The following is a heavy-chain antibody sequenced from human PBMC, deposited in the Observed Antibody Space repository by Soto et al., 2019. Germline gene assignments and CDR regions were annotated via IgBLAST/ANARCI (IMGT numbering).Heavy chain of an antibody. Sequence: SETLSLTCTVSGGSISSYYWSWIRQPPGKGLEWIGYIYYSGSTNYNPSLKSRVTISVDTSKNQFSLKLSSVTAADAAVYYCARRLSIYYGMDVWGQGTTVTVSS. V-gene: IGHV4-59*01. D-gene: IGHD2-2*02. CDR3: ARRLSIYYGMDV. CDR1: GGSISSYY. J-gene: IGHJ6*02. CDR2: IYYSGST.